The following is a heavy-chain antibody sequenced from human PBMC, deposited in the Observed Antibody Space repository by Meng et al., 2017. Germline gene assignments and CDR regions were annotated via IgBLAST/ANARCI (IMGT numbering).Heavy chain of an antibody. V-gene: IGHV1-8*03. CDR3: ARGYYGSGLFDP. CDR1: GYTFTSYD. J-gene: IGHJ5*02. D-gene: IGHD3-10*01. CDR2: MNPNSGNT. Sequence: GGWGAGVKKPGASVKVSCKASGYTFTSYDISWVRQATGQGLGWMGWMNPNSGNTGYAQKFQGRVTITRNTSISTAYMELSSLRSEDTAVYYCARGYYGSGLFDPWGQGTLVTSPQ.